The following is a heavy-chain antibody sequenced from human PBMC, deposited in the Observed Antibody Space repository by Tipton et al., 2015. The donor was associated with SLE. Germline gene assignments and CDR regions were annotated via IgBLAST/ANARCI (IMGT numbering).Heavy chain of an antibody. V-gene: IGHV5-51*03. CDR1: GYSFTSYW. CDR2: IYPGDSDT. J-gene: IGHJ6*03. Sequence: QLVQSGAEVKKPGESLKISCKGSGYSFTSYWIGWVRQMPGKGLEWMGIIYPGDSDTRYSPPFQGQVTISADKSISTAYLQWSSLKASVPAMYYCARRQEGWSGYEKTNYYMDVWGKGTPVTVSS. CDR3: ARRQEGWSGYEKTNYYMDV. D-gene: IGHD5-12*01.